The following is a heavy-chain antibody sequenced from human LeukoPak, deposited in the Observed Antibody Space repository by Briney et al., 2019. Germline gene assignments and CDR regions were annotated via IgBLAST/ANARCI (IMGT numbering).Heavy chain of an antibody. D-gene: IGHD2-2*01. J-gene: IGHJ4*02. Sequence: GGSLRLSCAASGFTFSSYSMSWVRQAPGKGLEWVANIKQDGREKYYVDSVKGRFTISRDNAENSLFLQMNSLRVEDTAVYYCAREMVIVVPAATRRLDYWGQGTLVTVSS. CDR3: AREMVIVVPAATRRLDY. V-gene: IGHV3-7*01. CDR1: GFTFSSYS. CDR2: IKQDGREK.